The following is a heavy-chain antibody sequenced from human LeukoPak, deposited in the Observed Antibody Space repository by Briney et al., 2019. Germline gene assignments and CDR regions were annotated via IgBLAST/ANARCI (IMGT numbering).Heavy chain of an antibody. CDR1: GATFSSYA. V-gene: IGHV1-69*04. CDR3: ASGEYYYGSGSYHENYYYYYGMDV. Sequence: SVKVSCKASGATFSSYAISWVRQAPGQGLEWIRRIIPILGIANYAQKFQGRVTITADKSTSTAYMELSSLSSEDTAVYYCASGEYYYGSGSYHENYYYYYGMDVWGQGTTVTVSS. CDR2: IIPILGIA. J-gene: IGHJ6*02. D-gene: IGHD3-10*01.